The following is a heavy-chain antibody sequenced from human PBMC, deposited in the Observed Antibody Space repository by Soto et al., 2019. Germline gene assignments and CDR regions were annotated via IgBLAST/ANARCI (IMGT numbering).Heavy chain of an antibody. V-gene: IGHV3-64*01. CDR3: ARDSGSSGYEIWDYYYYYMEV. Sequence: GGSLRLSCAASGFTFSSYAMHWVRQAPGKGLEYVSAISSNGGSTYYANSVKGRFTISRDNSKNTLYLQMGSLRAEDMAVYYCARDSGSSGYEIWDYYYYYMEVWGKGTTVTVSS. CDR1: GFTFSSYA. J-gene: IGHJ6*03. CDR2: ISSNGGST. D-gene: IGHD5-12*01.